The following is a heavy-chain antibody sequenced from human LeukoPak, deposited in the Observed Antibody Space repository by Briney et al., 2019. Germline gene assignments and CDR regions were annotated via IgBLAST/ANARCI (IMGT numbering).Heavy chain of an antibody. CDR2: ISGSANTR. CDR3: ARRRSSDYFDS. J-gene: IGHJ4*02. Sequence: LSLTCTVSGGSISSSSYYWGWIRQAPGKGLEWVSHISGSANTRSDADSVRGRFVISRDNAKKSVYLQMNSLRVEDTAIYFCARRRSSDYFDSWGQGTLVTVSS. CDR1: GGSISSSSYY. D-gene: IGHD6-6*01. V-gene: IGHV3-11*04.